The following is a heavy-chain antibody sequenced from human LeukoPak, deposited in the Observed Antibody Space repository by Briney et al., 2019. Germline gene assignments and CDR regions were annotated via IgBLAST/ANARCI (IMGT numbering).Heavy chain of an antibody. D-gene: IGHD6-13*01. J-gene: IGHJ4*02. CDR2: IYYSGST. CDR1: GGSISSYY. Sequence: NPSETLSLTCTVSGGSISSYYWSWIRQPPGKGLKWIGYIYYSGSTNYNPSLKSRVTISVDTSKNQFSLKLSSVTAADTAVYYCARTPYSSSWYYFDYWGQGTLVTVSS. CDR3: ARTPYSSSWYYFDY. V-gene: IGHV4-59*01.